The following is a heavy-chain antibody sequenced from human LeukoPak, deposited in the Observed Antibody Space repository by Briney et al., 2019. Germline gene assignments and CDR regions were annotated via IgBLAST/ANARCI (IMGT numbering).Heavy chain of an antibody. CDR2: ITYDGSSK. D-gene: IGHD1-26*01. CDR3: AREMAVGGNFDY. CDR1: GFTFSTYA. J-gene: IGHJ4*02. Sequence: GGSLRLSCAASGFTFSTYAIHWVRQAPGKWLEWVAVITYDGSSKYYADSVKGRITISRDNSKNTVYLQMNSLRAEDTALYYCAREMAVGGNFDYWGQGSLVTVSS. V-gene: IGHV3-30-3*01.